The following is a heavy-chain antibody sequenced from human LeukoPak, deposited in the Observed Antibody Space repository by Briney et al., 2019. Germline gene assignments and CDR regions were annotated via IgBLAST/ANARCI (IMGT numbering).Heavy chain of an antibody. CDR1: GFTFSTYA. V-gene: IGHV3-30*04. CDR3: ARDRPMTTVSSLDY. CDR2: ISYDGSNK. D-gene: IGHD4-17*01. J-gene: IGHJ4*02. Sequence: GGSLRLSCVASGFTFSTYAMSWVRQAPGKGLEWVAVISYDGSNKYYADSVKGRFTISRDNSKNTLYLQMNSLRAEDTAVYYCARDRPMTTVSSLDYWGQGTLVTVSS.